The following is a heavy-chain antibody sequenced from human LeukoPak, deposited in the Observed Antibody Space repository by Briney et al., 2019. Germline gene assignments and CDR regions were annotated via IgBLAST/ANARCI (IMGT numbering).Heavy chain of an antibody. CDR3: ARLNVLLWFGELLGEPYGMDV. CDR2: ISGSSSFT. J-gene: IGHJ6*02. CDR1: GFPFSTYS. D-gene: IGHD3-10*01. Sequence: PGGSLRLSCAASGFPFSTYSMNWVRQAPGKGLEWVSSISGSSSFTYYADSVMGRFTISRDNAKNSLYLQMNSLRAEDTAVYYCARLNVLLWFGELLGEPYGMDVWGQGTTVTVSS. V-gene: IGHV3-21*01.